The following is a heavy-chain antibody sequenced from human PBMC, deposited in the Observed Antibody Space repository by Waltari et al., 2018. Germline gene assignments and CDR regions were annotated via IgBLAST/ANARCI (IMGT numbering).Heavy chain of an antibody. CDR2: ISGSGGST. CDR1: GFTFSSYG. J-gene: IGHJ4*02. D-gene: IGHD2-21*02. Sequence: EVQLVESGGGLVPPGGSLRLTCAASGFTFSSYGMSWVRQAPGKGLEWVSGISGSGGSTYYADSVKGRFTISRDNSKNTLYLQMNSLRAEDTAVYYCAKDHDFTIYYFDYWGQGTLVTVSS. V-gene: IGHV3-23*04. CDR3: AKDHDFTIYYFDY.